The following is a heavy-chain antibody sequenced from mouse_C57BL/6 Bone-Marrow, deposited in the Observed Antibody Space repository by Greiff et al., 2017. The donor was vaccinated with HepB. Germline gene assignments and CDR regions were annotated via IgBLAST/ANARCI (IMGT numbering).Heavy chain of an antibody. D-gene: IGHD2-3*01. V-gene: IGHV1-53*01. CDR2: INPSNGGT. CDR3: ARSPLWLLRYWYFDV. CDR1: GYTFTSYW. J-gene: IGHJ1*03. Sequence: QVQLQQPGTELVKPGASVKLSCKASGYTFTSYWMHWVKQRPGQGLEWIGNINPSNGGTNYNEKFKSKATLTVDKSSSTAYMQLSSLTSEDSAVYYCARSPLWLLRYWYFDVWGTGTTVTVSS.